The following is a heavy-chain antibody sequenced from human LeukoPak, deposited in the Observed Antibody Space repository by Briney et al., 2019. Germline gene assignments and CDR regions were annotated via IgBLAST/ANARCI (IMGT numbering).Heavy chain of an antibody. Sequence: ASVKVSCKASGGTFSSYAISWVRQAPGQGLEWMGRIIPILGIANYAQKFQGRVTVTADKSTSTAYMELSSLRSEDTAVYYCARGGGKDGNHYWGQGTLVTVSS. CDR3: ARGGGKDGNHY. D-gene: IGHD3-16*01. CDR1: GGTFSSYA. J-gene: IGHJ4*02. CDR2: IIPILGIA. V-gene: IGHV1-69*04.